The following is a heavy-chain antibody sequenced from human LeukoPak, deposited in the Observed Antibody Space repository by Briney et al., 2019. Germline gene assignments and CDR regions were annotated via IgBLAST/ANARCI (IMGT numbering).Heavy chain of an antibody. J-gene: IGHJ4*02. CDR2: IYYTGST. CDR1: GGSISSYY. Sequence: PSETLSLTCTVSGGSISSYYWNWIRRPPGKGLEWIGYIYYTGSTNYNPSLKSRVTISLDTSKNQFSLRLTSVTPADTAVYYCAKTYSSAWYYFDHWGQGTPVTVSS. CDR3: AKTYSSAWYYFDH. D-gene: IGHD6-19*01. V-gene: IGHV4-59*01.